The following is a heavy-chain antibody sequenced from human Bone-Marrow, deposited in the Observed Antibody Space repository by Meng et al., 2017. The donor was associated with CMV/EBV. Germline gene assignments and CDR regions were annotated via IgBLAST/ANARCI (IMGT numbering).Heavy chain of an antibody. CDR2: TYYRSKWSN. J-gene: IGHJ3*02. V-gene: IGHV6-1*01. Sequence: SETLSLTCAISGDSVSSNSAAWNWIRQSPSRGLEWLGRTYYRSKWSNDYAISVKGRISINPDTSKNQFSLQLTSVTPDDTAVYYCARGRNHGFDIWGQGTMVTVSS. CDR1: GDSVSSNSAA. CDR3: ARGRNHGFDI.